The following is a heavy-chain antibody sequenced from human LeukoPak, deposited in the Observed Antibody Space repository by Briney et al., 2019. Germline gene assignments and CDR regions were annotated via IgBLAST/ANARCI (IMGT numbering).Heavy chain of an antibody. CDR1: GYTFTSYA. D-gene: IGHD3-22*01. J-gene: IGHJ4*02. Sequence: ASVKVSCKASGYTFTSYAMNWVRQAPGQGLEWMGWIYTNTGNPPYAQGFTGRFVFSLDTSVSTAYLQISGLKAEETAVFFCAREGRDSSGYYSDYWGQGTLVTVSS. V-gene: IGHV7-4-1*02. CDR2: IYTNTGNP. CDR3: AREGRDSSGYYSDY.